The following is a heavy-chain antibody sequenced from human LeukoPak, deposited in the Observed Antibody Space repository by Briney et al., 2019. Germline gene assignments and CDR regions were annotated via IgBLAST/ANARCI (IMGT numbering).Heavy chain of an antibody. CDR2: ISAYNGNT. CDR1: GYTFTSYG. CDR3: AREEMVYAIAPYCYYYGMDV. Sequence: GASVKVSCKASGYTFTSYGISWVRQAPGQGLEWMGWISAYNGNTNYAQKLQGRVTMTTDTSTSTAYMELRSLRSDDTAVYYCAREEMVYAIAPYCYYYGMDVWGQGTTVTVSS. J-gene: IGHJ6*02. D-gene: IGHD2-8*01. V-gene: IGHV1-18*01.